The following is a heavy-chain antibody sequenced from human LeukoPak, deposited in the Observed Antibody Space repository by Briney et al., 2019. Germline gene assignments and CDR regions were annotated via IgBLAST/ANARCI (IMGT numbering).Heavy chain of an antibody. CDR3: ARGASGYSYG. CDR1: GVSISDYF. Sequence: KPSETLSLTCTVSGVSISDYFWSWIRQPAGKGLEWIGRTYTSGSTNYNPSLKSRVTISIDTSKNQFSLNLSSVTAADTAVYYCARGASGYSYGWGQGTLVTVSS. CDR2: TYTSGST. J-gene: IGHJ4*02. V-gene: IGHV4-4*07. D-gene: IGHD5-18*01.